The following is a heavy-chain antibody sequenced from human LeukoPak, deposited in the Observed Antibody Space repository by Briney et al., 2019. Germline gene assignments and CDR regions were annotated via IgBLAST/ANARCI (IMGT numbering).Heavy chain of an antibody. J-gene: IGHJ4*02. CDR3: ACFYGPPFDY. Sequence: PGRSLRLSCAASGFTFSSYAMHWVRQAPGKGLEWVAVISYDGSNKYYADSVKGRFTISRDNSKNTLYLQMNSLRAEDTAVYYCACFYGPPFDYWGQGTLVTVSS. V-gene: IGHV3-30*04. CDR2: ISYDGSNK. D-gene: IGHD3-16*01. CDR1: GFTFSSYA.